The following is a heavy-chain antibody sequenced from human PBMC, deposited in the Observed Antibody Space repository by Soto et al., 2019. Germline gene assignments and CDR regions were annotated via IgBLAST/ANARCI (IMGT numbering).Heavy chain of an antibody. D-gene: IGHD6-19*01. V-gene: IGHV4-39*01. CDR3: VRHAPYRGGWANRNDY. Sequence: QLQLQESGPGLVKPSETLSLTCTVSGASISSSTFYWGWIRQPPGKGLEWLGTVYYRGSAYYNPSLKSRLTISVDTSKNQFSLKLSSVTAADTALYYCVRHAPYRGGWANRNDYWGQGTLVTVSS. CDR2: VYYRGSA. CDR1: GASISSSTFY. J-gene: IGHJ4*02.